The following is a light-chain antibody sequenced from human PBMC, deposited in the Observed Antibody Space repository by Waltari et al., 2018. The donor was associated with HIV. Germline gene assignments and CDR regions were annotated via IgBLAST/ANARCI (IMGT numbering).Light chain of an antibody. J-gene: IGKJ2*01. Sequence: EIVVTQSPVTLSVSPGERATLSCRANQSVSSNLAWYQQKPGQAPRLLIYGASTRATGIPARFSGSGSGTEFTLTISSLQSEDFAVYYCQQYNNWPRTFGQGTKLEIK. CDR1: QSVSSN. CDR3: QQYNNWPRT. CDR2: GAS. V-gene: IGKV3-15*01.